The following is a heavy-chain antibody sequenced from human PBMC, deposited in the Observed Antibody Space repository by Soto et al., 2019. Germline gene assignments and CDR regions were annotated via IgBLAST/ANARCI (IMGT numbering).Heavy chain of an antibody. CDR3: AREMYYSTYFDS. J-gene: IGHJ4*02. CDR1: GFSLTTGGVG. CDR2: IYWDDDH. D-gene: IGHD3-10*01. V-gene: IGHV2-5*02. Sequence: KESGPTLVRPTQTLTLTCTFSGFSLTTGGVGVGWIRQPPGKALEWLALIYWDDDHRYSPSLKTRLAITKDTSKNQVVLTMTKLDPADTATYYCAREMYYSTYFDSWGQGTLVTVSS.